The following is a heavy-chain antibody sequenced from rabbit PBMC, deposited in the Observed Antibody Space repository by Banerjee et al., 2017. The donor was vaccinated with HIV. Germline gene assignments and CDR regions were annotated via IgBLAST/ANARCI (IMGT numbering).Heavy chain of an antibody. V-gene: IGHV1S40*01. CDR1: GFSFSNKYV. CDR2: INTNSGNA. Sequence: QSLEESGGDLVKPGGSLTLTCTASGFSFSNKYVMCWVRQAPGKGLEWIACINTNSGNAVYASWAKGRFTISKTSSTTVTLQMTSLTAADTATYFCASGYSDIVFNLWGPGTLVTVS. J-gene: IGHJ4*01. D-gene: IGHD1-1*01. CDR3: ASGYSDIVFNL.